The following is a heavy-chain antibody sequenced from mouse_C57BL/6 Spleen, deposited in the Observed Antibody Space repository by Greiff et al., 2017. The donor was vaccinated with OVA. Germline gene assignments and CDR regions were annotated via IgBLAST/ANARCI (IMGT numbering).Heavy chain of an antibody. Sequence: QVQLKQPGAELVKPGASVKLSCKASGYTFTSYWMHWVKQRPGRGLEWIGRIDPNSGGTKYNEKFKSKATLTVDKPSSTAYMQLSSLTSEDSAVYYCARQGDSFGLFDYWGQGTTLTVSS. J-gene: IGHJ2*01. CDR3: ARQGDSFGLFDY. CDR2: IDPNSGGT. V-gene: IGHV1-72*01. CDR1: GYTFTSYW.